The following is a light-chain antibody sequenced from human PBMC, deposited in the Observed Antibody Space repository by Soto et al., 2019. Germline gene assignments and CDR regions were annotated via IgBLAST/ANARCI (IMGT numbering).Light chain of an antibody. Sequence: EIVLTQSLGTLSLSPGERATLSCRASQSVTGTYLAWYQQKLGQAPRLLIYGASVRATGIPDRFSGSGSGTDFTLTVSRLEPEDFAVYYCQQYGSSSSITFGQGTRLEIK. CDR1: QSVTGTY. J-gene: IGKJ5*01. CDR3: QQYGSSSSIT. V-gene: IGKV3-20*01. CDR2: GAS.